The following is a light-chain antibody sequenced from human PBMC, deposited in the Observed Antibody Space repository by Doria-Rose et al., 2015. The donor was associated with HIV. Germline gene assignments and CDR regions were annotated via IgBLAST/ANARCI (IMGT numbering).Light chain of an antibody. CDR2: DGS. CDR3: HQYGTSWT. J-gene: IGKJ1*01. V-gene: IGKV3-20*01. CDR1: QSFSSTY. Sequence: TQSPGTLSLSPGERATLSCGASQSFSSTYLAWYQQKPGQAPSLLIYDGSTRATGIPYRFSASGSGTDFTLTINRLEPEDFALYYCHQYGTSWTFGQGTKVEI.